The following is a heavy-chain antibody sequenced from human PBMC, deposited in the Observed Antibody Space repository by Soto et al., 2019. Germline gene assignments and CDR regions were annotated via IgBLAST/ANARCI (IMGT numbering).Heavy chain of an antibody. CDR1: GFTFSTYA. Sequence: LRLSCAASGFTFSTYAMSWVRQAQGKGLEWVSSISGSGGTTYYADSVKGRFTISRDKSKNTLFLQMNSLRVEDTALYYCAKGGTTVVTDFDYWGHGALVTVSS. V-gene: IGHV3-23*01. J-gene: IGHJ4*01. CDR2: ISGSGGTT. CDR3: AKGGTTVVTDFDY. D-gene: IGHD4-17*01.